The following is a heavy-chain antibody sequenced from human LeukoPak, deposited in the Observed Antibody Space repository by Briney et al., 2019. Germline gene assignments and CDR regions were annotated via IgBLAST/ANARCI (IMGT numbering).Heavy chain of an antibody. Sequence: GGSLRLSCAASGFTFSSYAMNWVRQAPGKGLEWVSAISGSAGSTFYADSVKGRFTISRDNSNNAVFLQMNSLRADDMAIYCARGASSWEYTTFDIWGQGAIVTVSS. J-gene: IGHJ3*02. CDR2: ISGSAGST. V-gene: IGHV3-23*01. CDR3: RGASSWEYTTFDI. CDR1: GFTFSSYA. D-gene: IGHD6-13*01.